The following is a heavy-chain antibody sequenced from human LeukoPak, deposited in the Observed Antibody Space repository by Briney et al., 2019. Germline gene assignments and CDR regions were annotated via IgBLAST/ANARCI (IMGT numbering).Heavy chain of an antibody. CDR2: IYYSGST. V-gene: IGHV4-30-4*08. D-gene: IGHD3-22*01. CDR3: AREMRPTYYYDSSGSPGY. Sequence: SETLSLXCTVSGGSISSGDYYWSWSRQPPGKGLEWIGYIYYSGSTYYNPSLKSRVTISVDTSKNQFSLKLSSVTAADTAVYYCAREMRPTYYYDSSGSPGYWGQGTLVTVSS. J-gene: IGHJ4*02. CDR1: GGSISSGDYY.